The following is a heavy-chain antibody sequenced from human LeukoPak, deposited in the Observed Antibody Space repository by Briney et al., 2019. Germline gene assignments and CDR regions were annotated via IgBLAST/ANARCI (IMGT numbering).Heavy chain of an antibody. Sequence: ASVKVSCKASGGTFISYAISWVRQAPGQGLEWMGGIIPIFGTANYAQKFQGRVTITADKSTSTAYMELSSLRSEDTAVYYCARRPALYGDYEYYFDYWGQGTLVTVSS. CDR3: ARRPALYGDYEYYFDY. D-gene: IGHD4-17*01. J-gene: IGHJ4*02. CDR1: GGTFISYA. CDR2: IIPIFGTA. V-gene: IGHV1-69*06.